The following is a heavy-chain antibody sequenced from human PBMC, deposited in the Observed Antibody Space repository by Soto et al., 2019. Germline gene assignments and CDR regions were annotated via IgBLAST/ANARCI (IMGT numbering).Heavy chain of an antibody. V-gene: IGHV3-33*01. CDR2: IWYDGSNK. D-gene: IGHD3-9*01. J-gene: IGHJ3*02. Sequence: GGSLRLSCAASGFTFSSYGMHWVRQAPGKGLEWVAVIWYDGSNKYYADSVKGRFTISRDNSKNTLYLQMNSLRAEDTAVYYCARDRALDILTGYYAAPDAFDIWGQGTMVTVSS. CDR3: ARDRALDILTGYYAAPDAFDI. CDR1: GFTFSSYG.